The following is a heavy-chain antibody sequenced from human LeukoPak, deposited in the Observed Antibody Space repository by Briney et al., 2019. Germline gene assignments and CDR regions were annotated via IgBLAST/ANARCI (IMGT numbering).Heavy chain of an antibody. J-gene: IGHJ4*02. CDR2: IYNSGNT. CDR3: AGHHPRNTVDF. D-gene: IGHD2/OR15-2a*01. CDR1: RGSIRRHY. V-gene: IGHV4-4*07. Sequence: SETLSLTLTCSRGSIRRHYWRWIRQPAGKGLEWIGRIYNSGNTNYNPSLKSRVTMSVDPSKNQFSLKLSSVAAADTAVYYCAGHHPRNTVDFWGQGTLVTVSS.